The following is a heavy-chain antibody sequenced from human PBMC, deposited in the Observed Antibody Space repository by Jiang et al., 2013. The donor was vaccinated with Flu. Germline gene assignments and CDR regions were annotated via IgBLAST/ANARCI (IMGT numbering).Heavy chain of an antibody. CDR2: IWFDGSNK. CDR3: ARGYANPTYFDL. V-gene: IGHV3-33*01. J-gene: IGHJ4*02. Sequence: AASGLSFSASGMHWVRQIPGKGLEWVAIIWFDGSNKFYADSVKGRFTISRDNSKNTLYLQMNSLRVEDTAVYYCARGYANPTYFDLWGQGTPVTVSS. CDR1: GLSFSASG. D-gene: IGHD2-2*01.